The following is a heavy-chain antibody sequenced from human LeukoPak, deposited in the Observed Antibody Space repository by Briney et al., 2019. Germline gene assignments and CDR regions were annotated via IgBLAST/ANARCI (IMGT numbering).Heavy chain of an antibody. CDR2: VDPEDGET. J-gene: IGHJ4*02. CDR1: GYTFTDYY. Sequence: PRASVKVSCKASGYTFTDYYMHWVQQAPGKGLEWMGLVDPEDGETIYAEKFQGRVTITADTSTDTAYMELSSLRSEDTAVYYCATQYSGSYYEPVGYWGQGTLVTVSS. CDR3: ATQYSGSYYEPVGY. V-gene: IGHV1-69-2*01. D-gene: IGHD1-26*01.